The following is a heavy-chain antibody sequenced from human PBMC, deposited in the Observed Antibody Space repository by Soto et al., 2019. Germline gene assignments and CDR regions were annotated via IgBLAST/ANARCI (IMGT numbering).Heavy chain of an antibody. CDR2: ISYSGST. CDR1: GGSISSYY. CDR3: ARALKMNPRSIWFDP. J-gene: IGHJ5*02. V-gene: IGHV4-59*08. Sequence: SETLSLTCTVSGGSISSYYWSWIRQPPGKGLEWIGYISYSGSTNYNPSLKSRVTISVDTSKNQFSLKLSSVTAADTAVYYCARALKMNPRSIWFDPWGQGTLVTVSS.